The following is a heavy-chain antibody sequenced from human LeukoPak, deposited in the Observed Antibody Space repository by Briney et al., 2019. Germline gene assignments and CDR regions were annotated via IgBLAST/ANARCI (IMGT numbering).Heavy chain of an antibody. J-gene: IGHJ4*02. CDR2: ISSSGSTI. V-gene: IGHV3-11*01. CDR3: AREMELLRPYFDY. D-gene: IGHD1-26*01. Sequence: GGSLRLSCAASGFTFSDYYMSWIRQAPGKGLEWVSYISSSGSTIYYADSVKGRFTISRDNAKNSLYLQMNSLRAEDTAVYYCAREMELLRPYFDYWGQGTLVTVSS. CDR1: GFTFSDYY.